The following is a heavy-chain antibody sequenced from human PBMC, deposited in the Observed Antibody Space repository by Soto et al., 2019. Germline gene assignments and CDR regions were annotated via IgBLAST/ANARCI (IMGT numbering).Heavy chain of an antibody. Sequence: ASVKVSCKASGYTFTSYGISWVRQAPGQGLEWMGWISAYNGNTNYAQKLQGRVTMTTDTSTSTAYMELRSLRSDDTAVYYCARDRATIYDFWSGYSDAFDIWGQGTMVTVSS. CDR3: ARDRATIYDFWSGYSDAFDI. D-gene: IGHD3-3*01. J-gene: IGHJ3*02. CDR2: ISAYNGNT. V-gene: IGHV1-18*01. CDR1: GYTFTSYG.